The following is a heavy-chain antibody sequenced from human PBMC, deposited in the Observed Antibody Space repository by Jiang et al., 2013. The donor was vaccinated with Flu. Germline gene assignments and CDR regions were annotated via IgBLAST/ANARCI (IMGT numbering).Heavy chain of an antibody. CDR3: ARDRIQIGGMDV. Sequence: VQLVESGGGLVQPGGSLRLSCAASGFTFSSYEMNWVRQAPGKGLEWVSYISSSGSTIYYADSVKGRFTISRDNAKNSLYLQMNSLRAEDTAVYYCARDRIQIGGMDVWGKGTTVTVSS. CDR2: ISSSGSTI. CDR1: GFTFSSYE. V-gene: IGHV3-48*03. D-gene: IGHD2-21*01. J-gene: IGHJ6*04.